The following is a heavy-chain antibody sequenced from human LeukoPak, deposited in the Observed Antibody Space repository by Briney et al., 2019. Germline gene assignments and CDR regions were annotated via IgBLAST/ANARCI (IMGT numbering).Heavy chain of an antibody. CDR2: IYPGDSDT. J-gene: IGHJ4*02. D-gene: IGHD3-10*01. Sequence: KNGESLKISYKGSGYSFTSYWIGWVRQMPGKGLEWMGIIYPGDSDTRYSPSFQGQVTISVDKSISTAYLQWSSLEASDTAMYYCARLGTYGSGSIDYWGQGTLVTVSS. V-gene: IGHV5-51*01. CDR1: GYSFTSYW. CDR3: ARLGTYGSGSIDY.